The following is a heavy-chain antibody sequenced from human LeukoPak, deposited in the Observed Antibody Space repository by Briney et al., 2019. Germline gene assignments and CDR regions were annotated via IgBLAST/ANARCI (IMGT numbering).Heavy chain of an antibody. CDR3: ARDWFVVVPAAIWDDWFDP. CDR2: ISSSSSYI. J-gene: IGHJ5*02. CDR1: GFTFSSYS. Sequence: GGSLRLSCAASGFTFSSYSMNWVRQAPGKGLEWVSSISSSSSYIYYADSAKGRFTISRDNAKNSLYLQMNSLRAEDTAVYYCARDWFVVVPAAIWDDWFDPWGQGTLVTVSS. D-gene: IGHD2-2*02. V-gene: IGHV3-21*01.